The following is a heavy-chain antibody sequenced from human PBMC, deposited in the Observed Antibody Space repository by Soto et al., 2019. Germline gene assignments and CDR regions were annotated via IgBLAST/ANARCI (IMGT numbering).Heavy chain of an antibody. Sequence: SETLSLTCAVSGGSFSGYYWSWIRQPPGKGLEWIGEINHSGSTNYNPSLKSRVTISVDTSKNQFSLKLSSVTAADTAVYYCARYCSSTSKYYYYYMDVWGKGTTVTVSS. CDR1: GGSFSGYY. CDR2: INHSGST. CDR3: ARYCSSTSKYYYYYMDV. D-gene: IGHD2-2*01. V-gene: IGHV4-34*01. J-gene: IGHJ6*03.